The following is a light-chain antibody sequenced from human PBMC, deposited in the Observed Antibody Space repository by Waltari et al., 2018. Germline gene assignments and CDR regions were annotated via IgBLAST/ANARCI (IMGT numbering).Light chain of an antibody. V-gene: IGLV9-49*01. CDR3: GADHGSGSNFVVV. J-gene: IGLJ2*01. CDR2: VGAGGIVG. Sequence: QPVLTQPPSTSASLGASVPLPCTLSDGYSHQKVDWSHQRPGRGPRFVVRVGAGGIVGSKGDGSPDRFSVLASGLNRYLIIKNIQEEDESDYHCGADHGSGSNFVVVFGGGTKLTVL. CDR1: DGYSHQK.